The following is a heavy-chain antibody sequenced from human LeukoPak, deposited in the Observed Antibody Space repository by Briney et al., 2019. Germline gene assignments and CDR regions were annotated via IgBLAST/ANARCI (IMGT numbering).Heavy chain of an antibody. V-gene: IGHV3-11*01. J-gene: IGHJ3*02. CDR2: ISSSGSTI. CDR1: GFTFSDYY. Sequence: GGSLRLSCAASGFTFSDYYMSWIRQAPGKGLEWVPYISSSGSTIYYADSVKGRFTISRDNAKNSLYLQMNSLRAEDTAVYYCASTPPRSFDAFDIWGQGTMVTVS. CDR3: ASTPPRSFDAFDI. D-gene: IGHD3-10*01.